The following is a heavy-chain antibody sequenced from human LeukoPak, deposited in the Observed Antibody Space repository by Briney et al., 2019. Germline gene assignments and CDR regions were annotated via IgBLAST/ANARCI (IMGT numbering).Heavy chain of an antibody. CDR2: ISHSGST. CDR1: GGSFTDYY. Sequence: SETLSLTCAVYGGSFTDYYWTWIRQPPGKGLEWIGEISHSGSTNYNPSLKSRVTISVDASKSQFSLHVNSVTAADTALYYCAGSVQGYSGYDYNWFDSWGQGTLVTVSS. D-gene: IGHD5-12*01. CDR3: AGSVQGYSGYDYNWFDS. V-gene: IGHV4-34*01. J-gene: IGHJ5*01.